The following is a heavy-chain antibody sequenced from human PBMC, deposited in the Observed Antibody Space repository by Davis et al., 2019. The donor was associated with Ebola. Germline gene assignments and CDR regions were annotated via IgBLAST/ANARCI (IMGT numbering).Heavy chain of an antibody. Sequence: GESLKISCAASGFSFSRTNMNWFRQDPGKGLEWVANIKQDGSEKYYVDSVKGRFTISRDNAKNSVYLQMNSLRAEDTAVYYCAKEIRPNDYWGQGTLVTVSS. CDR3: AKEIRPNDY. CDR1: GFSFSRTN. J-gene: IGHJ4*02. V-gene: IGHV3-7*03. CDR2: IKQDGSEK.